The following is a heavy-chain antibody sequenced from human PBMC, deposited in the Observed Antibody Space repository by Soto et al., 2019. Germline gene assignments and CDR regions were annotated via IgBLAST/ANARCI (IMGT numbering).Heavy chain of an antibody. CDR2: IYYSGRT. CDR3: ARQRTTVVTQAYFDH. Sequence: SETLSLTCSVSGESISSSSYYWGWIRQPPGKGLEWIGSIYYSGRTYYNPSFKSRVTISIDTSKNQFSLKLSSVTATDTAVYYCARQRTTVVTQAYFDHWAQGALVTVSS. CDR1: GESISSSSYY. J-gene: IGHJ4*02. D-gene: IGHD2-21*02. V-gene: IGHV4-39*01.